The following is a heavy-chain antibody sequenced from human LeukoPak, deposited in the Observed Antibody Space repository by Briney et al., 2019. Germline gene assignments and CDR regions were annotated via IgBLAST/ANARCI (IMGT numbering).Heavy chain of an antibody. CDR2: VWFDGSDK. D-gene: IGHD6-19*01. J-gene: IGHJ3*02. CDR1: GFSFSRYG. Sequence: GGSLRLSCAASGFSFSRYGMDWVRQAPGKGLEWVAVVWFDGSDKNYADSVKGRFTISRDNSKNTVYLQMSSLRAEDAAVYFCVRDGGCDNTNCIRALDIWGQGTMVTVSS. CDR3: VRDGGCDNTNCIRALDI. V-gene: IGHV3-33*01.